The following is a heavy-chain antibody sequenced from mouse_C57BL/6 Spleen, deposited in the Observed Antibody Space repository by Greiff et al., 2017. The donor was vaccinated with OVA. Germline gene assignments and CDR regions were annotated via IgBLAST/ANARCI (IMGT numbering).Heavy chain of an antibody. CDR2: IDPSDSET. Sequence: VQLQQPGAELVRPGSSVKLSCKASGYTFTSYWMHWVKQRPIQGLEWIGNIDPSDSETHYNQKFKDKATLTVDKSSSTAYMQLSSLTSEDSAVYYCARSNYGSPLDYWGQGTTLTVSS. V-gene: IGHV1-52*01. CDR3: ARSNYGSPLDY. J-gene: IGHJ2*01. D-gene: IGHD1-1*01. CDR1: GYTFTSYW.